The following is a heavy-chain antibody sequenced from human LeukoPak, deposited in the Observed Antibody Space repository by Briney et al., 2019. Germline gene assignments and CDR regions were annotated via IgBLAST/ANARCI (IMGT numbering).Heavy chain of an antibody. J-gene: IGHJ6*03. CDR1: GGSFSGYY. CDR2: INHSGSN. V-gene: IGHV4-34*01. CDR3: ARGMITIFGSSYYMDV. Sequence: SETLSLTCAVYGGSFSGYYWSWIRHPPGEGRGWIGEINHSGSNNYTPSLKSRFTISVDTSKNQFSLKLSSVTAADTAVYYCARGMITIFGSSYYMDVWGKGTTVTVSS. D-gene: IGHD3-3*01.